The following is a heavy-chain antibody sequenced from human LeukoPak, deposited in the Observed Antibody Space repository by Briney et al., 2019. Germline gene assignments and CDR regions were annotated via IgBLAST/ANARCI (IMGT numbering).Heavy chain of an antibody. CDR1: GFTFSSYA. V-gene: IGHV3-23*01. Sequence: PGGSLRLSCAASGFTFSSYAMSWVRQAPGKGLEWVSAISGSGGSTYYADSVKGRFTISRDNSKNTLYLQMNSLRAEDTAVYYCAKDPGWFGEPSLIFDYWGQGTLVTVSS. D-gene: IGHD3-10*01. CDR3: AKDPGWFGEPSLIFDY. J-gene: IGHJ4*02. CDR2: ISGSGGST.